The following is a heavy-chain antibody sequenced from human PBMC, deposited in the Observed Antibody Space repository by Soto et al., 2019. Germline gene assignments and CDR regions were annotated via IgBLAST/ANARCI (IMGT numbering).Heavy chain of an antibody. D-gene: IGHD4-4*01. J-gene: IGHJ4*02. CDR3: ARDFFSNSAYFDY. CDR2: IWYDGSNK. Sequence: GGSLRLSCAASGFTFSSYGMHWVRQAPGKGLEWVAVIWYDGSNKYYADSVKGRFTISRDNSKNTLYLQMNSLGAEDTAVYYCARDFFSNSAYFDYWGQGTLVTVSS. V-gene: IGHV3-33*01. CDR1: GFTFSSYG.